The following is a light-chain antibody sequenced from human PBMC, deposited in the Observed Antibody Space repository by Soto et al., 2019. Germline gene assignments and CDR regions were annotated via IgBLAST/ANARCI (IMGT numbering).Light chain of an antibody. CDR1: SSDVGSYNL. V-gene: IGLV2-23*01. Sequence: SALTQPASVSGSPGQSITISCTGTSSDVGSYNLVSWYQQHPGKAPKLMIYEGSKRPSGVSSRFSGSKSGNTASLTISGLQAEDEADYYCSSYAGSGTFYVFGTGTKVTVL. CDR3: SSYAGSGTFYV. J-gene: IGLJ1*01. CDR2: EGS.